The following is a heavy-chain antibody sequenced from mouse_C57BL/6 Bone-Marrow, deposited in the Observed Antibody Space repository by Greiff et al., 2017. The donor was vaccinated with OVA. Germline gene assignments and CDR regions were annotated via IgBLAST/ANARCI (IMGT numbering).Heavy chain of an antibody. Sequence: EVQLQQSGAELVRPGASVKLSCTASGFNIKDHYMPWVKERPEQGLEWIGWIDPENGDTDYASKFQGKTTITADTSSKTVYLHLSSLTSEDTAVYYCTTYRYWGQGTTLTVSS. J-gene: IGHJ2*01. CDR3: TTYRY. CDR1: GFNIKDHY. CDR2: IDPENGDT. V-gene: IGHV14-4*01.